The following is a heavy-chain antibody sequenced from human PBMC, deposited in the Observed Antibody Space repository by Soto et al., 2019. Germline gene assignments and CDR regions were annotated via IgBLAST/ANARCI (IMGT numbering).Heavy chain of an antibody. D-gene: IGHD4-17*01. Sequence: QVQLQESGPGLVKPSGTLSLTCAVSGGSISSSNWWSWVRLPPGKGLEWIGEIYHSGSTNYIPSLKSRVTISIDKSKIQFSLKLSSVTAADTAVYYCASRTGDFAIGFDPWGQGTLVTVSS. J-gene: IGHJ5*02. V-gene: IGHV4-4*02. CDR3: ASRTGDFAIGFDP. CDR1: GGSISSSNW. CDR2: IYHSGST.